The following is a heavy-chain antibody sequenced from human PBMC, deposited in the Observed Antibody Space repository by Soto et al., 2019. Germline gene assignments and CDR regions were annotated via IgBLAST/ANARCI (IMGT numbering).Heavy chain of an antibody. V-gene: IGHV3-23*01. CDR3: AKVFYYYDSSGYYYFDY. Sequence: SLRLSCAASGFTFSSYAVSWVRQAPGKGPEWISSISGSGSTIYYADSVKGRFTISGDNSKNTLYLQMSSLRAEDTAVYYCAKVFYYYDSSGYYYFDYWGQGTLVTVSS. CDR1: GFTFSSYA. CDR2: ISGSGSTI. D-gene: IGHD3-22*01. J-gene: IGHJ4*02.